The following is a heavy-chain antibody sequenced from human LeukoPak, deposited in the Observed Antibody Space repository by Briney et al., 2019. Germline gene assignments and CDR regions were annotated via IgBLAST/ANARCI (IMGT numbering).Heavy chain of an antibody. J-gene: IGHJ6*04. CDR2: ISSSGSTI. D-gene: IGHD3-10*02. CDR1: GFTVSSTC. Sequence: GGSLRLSCAASGFTVSSTCVNWVRQAPGKGLEWVSYISSSGSTIYYADSVKGRFTISRDNAKNSLYLQMNSLRAEDTAVYYCAELGITMIGGVWGKGTTVTISS. V-gene: IGHV3-48*04. CDR3: AELGITMIGGV.